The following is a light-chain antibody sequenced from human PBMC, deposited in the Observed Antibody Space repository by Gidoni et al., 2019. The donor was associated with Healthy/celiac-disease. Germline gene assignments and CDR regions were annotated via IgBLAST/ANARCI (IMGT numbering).Light chain of an antibody. CDR2: AAS. CDR1: QSISSY. V-gene: IGKV1-39*01. J-gene: IGKJ2*01. CDR3: QQSYSTPYT. Sequence: DIQITPSPSSLSASVGDRVTITCRASQSISSYLDWYQQKPGNAPKLLIYAASSLQSGVPSRFSGSGSGTDFTLTISSLQPEDFATYYCQQSYSTPYTFGQGTKLEIK.